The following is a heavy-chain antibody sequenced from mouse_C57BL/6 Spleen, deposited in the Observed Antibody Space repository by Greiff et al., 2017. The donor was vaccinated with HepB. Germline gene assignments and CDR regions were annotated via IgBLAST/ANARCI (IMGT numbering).Heavy chain of an antibody. V-gene: IGHV1-26*01. CDR2: INPNNGGT. CDR3: ARGDITDGAMDY. CDR1: GYTFTDYY. Sequence: VQLQQSGPELVKPGASVKISCKASGYTFTDYYMNWVKQSHGKSLEWIGDINPNNGGTSYNQKFKGKATLTVDKSSSTAYMELRSLTSEDSAVYYCARGDITDGAMDYWGQGTSVTVSS. D-gene: IGHD3-3*01. J-gene: IGHJ4*01.